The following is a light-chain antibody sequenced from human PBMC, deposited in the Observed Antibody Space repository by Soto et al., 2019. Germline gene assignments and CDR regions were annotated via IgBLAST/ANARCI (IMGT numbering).Light chain of an antibody. Sequence: DIALTQSPLPLPVTPGEPASISCRSSQSLLHSNGNIYVAWYLQKPGQSPQLLMYVGSSRASGVPDRSSSRGSGKDFTLKITRVEAYDVGVYYCMQAIQAARTFGLGPKVEIK. CDR3: MQAIQAART. CDR2: VGS. V-gene: IGKV2-28*01. CDR1: QSLLHSNGNIY. J-gene: IGKJ1*01.